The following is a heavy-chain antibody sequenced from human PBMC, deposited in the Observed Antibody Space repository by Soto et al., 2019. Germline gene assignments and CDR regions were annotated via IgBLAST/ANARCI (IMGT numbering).Heavy chain of an antibody. CDR3: AREKGYYNDSSGPFDY. D-gene: IGHD3-22*01. J-gene: IGHJ4*02. V-gene: IGHV6-1*01. Sequence: SQTLSLTCVISGDGVSSNSAAWNWIRQSPSRGLEWLGRTYYRSQWLNDYADSVKSRITIKPDTSKNQFSLELDSVTPEDTAVYYCAREKGYYNDSSGPFDYWGLGTLVTVSS. CDR2: TYYRSQWLN. CDR1: GDGVSSNSAA.